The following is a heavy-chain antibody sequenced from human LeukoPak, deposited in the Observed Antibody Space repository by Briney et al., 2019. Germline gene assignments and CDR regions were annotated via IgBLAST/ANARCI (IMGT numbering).Heavy chain of an antibody. CDR1: GYTFTGYY. Sequence: ASVKVSCKASGYTFTGYYMHWVRQAPGQGLEWVGWINPNSGGTNYAQKFQGRVTMTRDTSISTAYMELSRLRSDDTAVCYCARLGLSGYCGGDCYSDYWGQGTLVTVSS. CDR3: ARLGLSGYCGGDCYSDY. D-gene: IGHD2-21*02. V-gene: IGHV1-2*02. CDR2: INPNSGGT. J-gene: IGHJ4*02.